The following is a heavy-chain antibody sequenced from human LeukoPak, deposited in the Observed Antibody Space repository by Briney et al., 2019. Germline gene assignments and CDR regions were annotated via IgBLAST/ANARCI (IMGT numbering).Heavy chain of an antibody. V-gene: IGHV1-69*05. Sequence: GASVKVSCKASGGTFSSYAISWVRQAPGQGLEWMGGIIPIFGTANYAQKFQGRVTITTDESTSTAYMELSSLRSEDTAVYYCARVEAYCGGDCYSFGAFDIWGQGTMVTVSS. CDR2: IIPIFGTA. CDR1: GGTFSSYA. CDR3: ARVEAYCGGDCYSFGAFDI. D-gene: IGHD2-21*02. J-gene: IGHJ3*02.